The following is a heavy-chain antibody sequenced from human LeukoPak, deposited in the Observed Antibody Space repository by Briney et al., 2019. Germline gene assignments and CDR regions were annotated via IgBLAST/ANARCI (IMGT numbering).Heavy chain of an antibody. CDR3: ARDYSVGGGSGYDY. Sequence: SETLSLTCTVSGDSISNYYWGWLRQPPGKGLEWIGYIYSIGTTNYNPSLRRRVSISVDTAKNQFSLNLNSVTAADTAGYYCARDYSVGGGSGYDYWGQGTLVTVSS. V-gene: IGHV4-59*01. CDR2: IYSIGTT. D-gene: IGHD1-26*01. CDR1: GDSISNYY. J-gene: IGHJ4*02.